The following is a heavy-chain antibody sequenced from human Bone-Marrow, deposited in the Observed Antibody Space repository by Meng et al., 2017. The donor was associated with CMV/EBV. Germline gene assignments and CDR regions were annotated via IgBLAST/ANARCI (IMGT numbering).Heavy chain of an antibody. CDR2: INPNSGGT. D-gene: IGHD3-3*01. V-gene: IGHV1-2*02. Sequence: GNTFTGYYVHLVRQAPGQGLEWMGWINPNSGGTNYAQKFQGRVTMTRDTSISTAYMELSRLRSDDTAVYYCATSPRLRFLEWLPLDYWGHGTLVTVSS. CDR1: GNTFTGYY. CDR3: ATSPRLRFLEWLPLDY. J-gene: IGHJ4*01.